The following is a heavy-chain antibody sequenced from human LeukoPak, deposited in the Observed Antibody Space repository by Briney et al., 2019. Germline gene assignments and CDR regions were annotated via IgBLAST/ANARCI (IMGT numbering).Heavy chain of an antibody. CDR2: INQSGST. J-gene: IGHJ4*02. CDR3: ARGGGTMVRGVISPYDY. CDR1: GGSFSGYY. Sequence: SETLSLTCAVYGGSFSGYYWSWIRQPPGKGLEWIGEINQSGSTNYNPSLKSRATKSVDTSKNQFSLKLSSVTAADTAVYYCARGGGTMVRGVISPYDYWGQGTLVTVSS. V-gene: IGHV4-34*01. D-gene: IGHD3-10*01.